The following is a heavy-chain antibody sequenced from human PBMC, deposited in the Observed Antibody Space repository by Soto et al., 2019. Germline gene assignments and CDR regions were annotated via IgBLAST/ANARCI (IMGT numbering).Heavy chain of an antibody. Sequence: EVQLLESGGGLVQPGGSLRLSCAASGFTFSSFAMGWVRQAPGKGLEWVSSLNGGGGSTYYGDSVKGRFTISRDNSKNTLCLQMNILSAEDTAVYFCARVPAGGYCLDSWGQGTLVAVSS. D-gene: IGHD2-21*02. CDR1: GFTFSSFA. V-gene: IGHV3-23*01. J-gene: IGHJ4*02. CDR3: ARVPAGGYCLDS. CDR2: LNGGGGST.